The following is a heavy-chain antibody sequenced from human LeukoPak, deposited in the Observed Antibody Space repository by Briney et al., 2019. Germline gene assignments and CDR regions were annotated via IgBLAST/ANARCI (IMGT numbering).Heavy chain of an antibody. CDR1: GFTFCSYE. D-gene: IGHD3-10*01. CDR2: ISSSDSTI. CDR3: ARDNRGFDY. J-gene: IGHJ4*02. Sequence: PGGSLRLSCAASGFTFCSYEMNWVRQAPGKGLEWVSYISSSDSTIYYADSVKGRFIISRDNAKNSLYLQMNSLRAEDTAMYYCARDNRGFDYWGQGTLVTVSS. V-gene: IGHV3-48*03.